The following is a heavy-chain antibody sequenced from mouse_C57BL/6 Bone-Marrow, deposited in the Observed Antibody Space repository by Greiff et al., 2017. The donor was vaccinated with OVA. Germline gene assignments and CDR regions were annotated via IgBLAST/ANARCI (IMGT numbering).Heavy chain of an antibody. CDR2: ISSGGSYT. CDR1: GFTFSSYG. J-gene: IGHJ1*03. D-gene: IGHD1-1*01. CDR3: ASIYGSSYGYFDV. Sequence: EVKVVESGGDLVKPGGSLKLSCAASGFTFSSYGMSWVRQTPDQRLEWVATISSGGSYTYYHDNVKGRFTFARDNAKNTLYLQMRSLKSEDTAMYYRASIYGSSYGYFDVWGTGTTVTVAA. V-gene: IGHV5-6*01.